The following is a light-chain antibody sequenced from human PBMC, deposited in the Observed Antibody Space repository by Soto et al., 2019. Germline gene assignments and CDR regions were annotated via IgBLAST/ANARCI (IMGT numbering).Light chain of an antibody. CDR3: PQYNNWFFT. V-gene: IGKV3-15*01. J-gene: IGKJ3*01. CDR1: QSVSSN. Sequence: EIVMTQSPATLSVSPGERATLSCRASQSVSSNLAWYQQKPGQAPRLLIYGASTRATGIPARFSGSGSGTEFTLTISSLQSEDFAVYYCPQYNNWFFTFGPGTKVDIK. CDR2: GAS.